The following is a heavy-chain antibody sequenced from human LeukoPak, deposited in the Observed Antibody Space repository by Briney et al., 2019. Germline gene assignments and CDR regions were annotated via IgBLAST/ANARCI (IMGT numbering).Heavy chain of an antibody. Sequence: ASVKVSCKASGGTFSSYAISWVRQAPGQGLEWMGGIIPIFGTANYAQKFQGRVTITANKSTSTAYMELSSLRSEDTAAYYCARVNCSGGSCYSAYDAFDIWGQGTMVTVSS. V-gene: IGHV1-69*06. CDR2: IIPIFGTA. CDR1: GGTFSSYA. J-gene: IGHJ3*02. D-gene: IGHD2-15*01. CDR3: ARVNCSGGSCYSAYDAFDI.